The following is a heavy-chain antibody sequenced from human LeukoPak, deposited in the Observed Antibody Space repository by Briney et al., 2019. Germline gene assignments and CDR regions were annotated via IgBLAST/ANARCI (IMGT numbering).Heavy chain of an antibody. Sequence: SETLSLTCTVSGGSVSSSFYYWGWLRQPPGKGLAWIGSMYFSGSSHYNPSLKSRVTISVDTPKSQFSLKLTSVTAAHTSVYYCANAASYSVDYWGQGALVSVSP. CDR3: ANAASYSVDY. CDR1: GGSVSSSFYY. J-gene: IGHJ4*02. D-gene: IGHD1-26*01. CDR2: MYFSGSS. V-gene: IGHV4-39*01.